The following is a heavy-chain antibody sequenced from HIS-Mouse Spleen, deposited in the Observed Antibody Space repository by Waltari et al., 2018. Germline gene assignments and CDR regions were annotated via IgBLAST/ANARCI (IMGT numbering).Heavy chain of an antibody. V-gene: IGHV4-39*07. CDR1: GGSISSSSYY. CDR3: ARDFHGSSWKDYYYYGMDV. CDR2: IYYSGST. J-gene: IGHJ6*02. Sequence: QLQLQESGPGLVKPSETLSLTCTVSGGSISSSSYYWGWIRQPPGKGLEWIGSIYYSGSTYSNQALKVRCTLHVDTSKNQFSLKLSSVTAAATAVYYCARDFHGSSWKDYYYYGMDVWGQGTTVTVSS. D-gene: IGHD6-13*01.